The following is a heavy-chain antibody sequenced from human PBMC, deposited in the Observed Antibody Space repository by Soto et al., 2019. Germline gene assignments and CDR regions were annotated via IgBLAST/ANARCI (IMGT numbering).Heavy chain of an antibody. D-gene: IGHD5-18*01. Sequence: PSETLSLTCAVYGGSFSGYYWSWIRQPPGKGLEWIGEINHSGSTNYNPSLKSRVTISVDTSKNQFSLKLSSVTAADTAVYYCARAAGVDTAMVSFDYWGQGTLVTVSS. CDR1: GGSFSGYY. CDR3: ARAAGVDTAMVSFDY. CDR2: INHSGST. J-gene: IGHJ4*02. V-gene: IGHV4-34*01.